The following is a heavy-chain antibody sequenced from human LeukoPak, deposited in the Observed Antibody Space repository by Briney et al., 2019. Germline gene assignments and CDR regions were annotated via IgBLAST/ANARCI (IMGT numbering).Heavy chain of an antibody. J-gene: IGHJ4*02. D-gene: IGHD1-26*01. Sequence: GGSLRLSCAASGFTFSSYSMNWVRQPPGKGLEWVSVIYSGGSTYYADSVKGRFTISRDNSKNTLYLQMNSLRAEDTAVYYCAREVKLLYYFDYWGQGTLVTVSS. CDR2: IYSGGST. CDR1: GFTFSSYS. CDR3: AREVKLLYYFDY. V-gene: IGHV3-53*01.